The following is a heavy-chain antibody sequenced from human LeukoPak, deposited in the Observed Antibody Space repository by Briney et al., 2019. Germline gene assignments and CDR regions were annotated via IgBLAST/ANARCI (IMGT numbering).Heavy chain of an antibody. Sequence: GGSLRLSCAASGFTFSNFAMNWVRQAPGKGLEWVSTISGPGDNTYYADSVKGRFTTSRDNSKNTVSLQMNSLRAGDTAVYYCAREATSSSGWYIDYWGQGTLVAVSS. V-gene: IGHV3-23*01. D-gene: IGHD6-25*01. CDR3: AREATSSSGWYIDY. CDR2: ISGPGDNT. CDR1: GFTFSNFA. J-gene: IGHJ4*02.